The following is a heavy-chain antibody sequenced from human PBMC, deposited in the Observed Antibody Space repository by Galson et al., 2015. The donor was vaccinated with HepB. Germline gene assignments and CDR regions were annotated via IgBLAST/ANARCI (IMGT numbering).Heavy chain of an antibody. CDR1: GFTFSSYA. Sequence: SLRLSCAASGFTFSSYAMHWVRQAPGKGLEYVSAISSNGGSTYYADSVKGRFTISRVNSKNTLYLQMSSLRAEDTAVYYCVKDEGAYCSGGSCYSGIYWGQGTLVTVSS. D-gene: IGHD2-15*01. CDR2: ISSNGGST. V-gene: IGHV3-64D*06. J-gene: IGHJ4*02. CDR3: VKDEGAYCSGGSCYSGIY.